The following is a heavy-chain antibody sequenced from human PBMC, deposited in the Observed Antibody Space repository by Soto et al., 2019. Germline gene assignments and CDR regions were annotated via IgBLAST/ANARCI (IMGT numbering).Heavy chain of an antibody. CDR2: IYYSGST. J-gene: IGHJ6*02. V-gene: IGHV4-30-4*01. D-gene: IGHD2-21*02. Sequence: SETLSLTCTVSGGSISSGDYYWILIRQPPGKGLEWIGYIYYSGSTYYNPSLKSRVTISVDTSKNQFSLKLSSVTAADTAVYYCASYFCGGDCYSYYYYGMDVWGQGTTVTVSS. CDR1: GGSISSGDYY. CDR3: ASYFCGGDCYSYYYYGMDV.